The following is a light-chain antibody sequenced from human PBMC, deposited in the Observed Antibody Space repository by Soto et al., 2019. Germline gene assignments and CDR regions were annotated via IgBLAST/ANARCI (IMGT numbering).Light chain of an antibody. CDR2: EVS. Sequence: QSALAQPASVSGSPGQSITISCTGTSSDIGDYNLVSWYQHHPGKAPKLLIYEVSDRPSRIPSRFSGSKSANTASLTISGLQAEDEALYYCSSYTSTTTVRFVFGTGTKVTVL. V-gene: IGLV2-14*01. CDR1: SSDIGDYNL. CDR3: SSYTSTTTVRFV. J-gene: IGLJ1*01.